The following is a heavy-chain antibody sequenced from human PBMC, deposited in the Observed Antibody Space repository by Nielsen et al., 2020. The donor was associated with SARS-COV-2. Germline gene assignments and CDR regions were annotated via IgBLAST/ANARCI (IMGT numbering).Heavy chain of an antibody. Sequence: SETLSLTCAVSGGSISSSNWWSWVRQPPGKGLEWIGEIYHSGSTNYNPSLKSRVTISVDKSKNQFSLKLSSVTAADTAVYYCARDRYSGYDYDGMDVWGQGTTVTVSS. D-gene: IGHD5-12*01. CDR1: GGSISSSNW. CDR2: IYHSGST. CDR3: ARDRYSGYDYDGMDV. V-gene: IGHV4-4*02. J-gene: IGHJ6*02.